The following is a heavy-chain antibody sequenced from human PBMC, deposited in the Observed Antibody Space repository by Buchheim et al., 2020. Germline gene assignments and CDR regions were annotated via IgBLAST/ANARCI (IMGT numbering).Heavy chain of an antibody. Sequence: QVQLQESGPGLVKPSQTLSLTCTVSGGSISSGSYYWSWIRQPAGKGLEWIGRIYTSGSTNYNPSLKSRVTISVDPSKNQFSLKLSSVTAADTAVYYCARYCSSTSCYGNFDYWGQGTL. CDR2: IYTSGST. CDR1: GGSISSGSYY. D-gene: IGHD2-2*01. J-gene: IGHJ4*02. CDR3: ARYCSSTSCYGNFDY. V-gene: IGHV4-61*02.